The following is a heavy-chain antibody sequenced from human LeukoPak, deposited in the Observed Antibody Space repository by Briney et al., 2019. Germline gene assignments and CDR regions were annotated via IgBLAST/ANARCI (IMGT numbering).Heavy chain of an antibody. J-gene: IGHJ5*02. CDR2: IYYSGST. V-gene: IGHV4-59*01. Sequence: SETLSLTCTVSGGSISSYYWSWIRQPPGKGLEWIGYIYYSGSTNYNPSLKSRVTISVDTSKNQFSLKLSSVTAADTAVYYCARDLAVAGRGWFDPWGQGTLVTVSS. D-gene: IGHD6-19*01. CDR1: GGSISSYY. CDR3: ARDLAVAGRGWFDP.